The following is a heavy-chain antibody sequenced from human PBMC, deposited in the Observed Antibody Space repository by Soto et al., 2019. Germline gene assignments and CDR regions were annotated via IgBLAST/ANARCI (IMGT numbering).Heavy chain of an antibody. V-gene: IGHV5-51*01. CDR3: ARSYYDFWRGYYTGNWFDP. CDR2: IYPGDSET. J-gene: IGHJ5*02. D-gene: IGHD3-3*01. CDR1: GYSFTSYW. Sequence: EVQLVQSGAEVKKPGESLKISCKGSGYSFTSYWIGWVRQMPGKGLEWMGIIYPGDSETRYSPSFQGQVTISADKSISTAYLQWSGLKASDTAMYYCARSYYDFWRGYYTGNWFDPWGQGTLVTVSS.